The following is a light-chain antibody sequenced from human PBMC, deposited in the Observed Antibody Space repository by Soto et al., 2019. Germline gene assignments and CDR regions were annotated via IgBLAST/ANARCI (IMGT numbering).Light chain of an antibody. CDR2: GAS. CDR3: QQLTNFRFT. J-gene: IGKJ2*01. Sequence: DIQLTQSPSSLSASVGDRVNITCRASQNIRTYLNWYQQRPGKAPQLLVYGASTLQSGVPSRFSGSGSGTDFTLTISSLQPEDFATYYCQQLTNFRFTFGQGTKLDIK. CDR1: QNIRTY. V-gene: IGKV1-9*01.